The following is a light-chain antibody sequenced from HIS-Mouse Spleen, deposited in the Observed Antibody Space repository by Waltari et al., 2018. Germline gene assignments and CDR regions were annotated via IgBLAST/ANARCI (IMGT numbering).Light chain of an antibody. Sequence: QSVLTQPPSASGTPGQRVTISCSGSSSNLGSNYVYWYQQLPGTAPKPLIYRNNPRPSGVPDRFSGSKSGTSASLAISGLRSEDEADYYCAAWDDSLSVHVVFGGGTKLTVL. V-gene: IGLV1-47*01. CDR3: AAWDDSLSVHVV. J-gene: IGLJ2*01. CDR1: SSNLGSNY. CDR2: RNN.